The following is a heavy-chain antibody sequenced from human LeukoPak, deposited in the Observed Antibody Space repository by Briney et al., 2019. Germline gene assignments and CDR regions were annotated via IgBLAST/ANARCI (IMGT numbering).Heavy chain of an antibody. CDR1: GFSFSSDS. D-gene: IGHD6-13*01. Sequence: GGSLSLSCAASGFSFSSDSINWVRHAPRKGLEWVSRISSGSSYLYYADSVKGRFTISRDNAKNSLYPQMNSLRAEDTAVYYCARDRAAAGTDLDYWGQGTLVTVSS. CDR2: ISSGSSYL. CDR3: ARDRAAAGTDLDY. V-gene: IGHV3-21*01. J-gene: IGHJ4*02.